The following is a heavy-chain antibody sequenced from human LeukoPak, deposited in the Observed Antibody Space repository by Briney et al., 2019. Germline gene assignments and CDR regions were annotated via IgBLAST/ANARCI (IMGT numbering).Heavy chain of an antibody. D-gene: IGHD3-10*01. J-gene: IGHJ4*02. V-gene: IGHV4-4*07. CDR3: ASDFGY. Sequence: PSETLSLTCTVSGGSIRSYYWTWIRQPAGKGLEWIGLIYTSGSTNYNPSLKSRVTMSLDTSKNQFSLKLTSVTAADTAVYYCASDFGYWGQGNLVTVSS. CDR1: GGSIRSYY. CDR2: IYTSGST.